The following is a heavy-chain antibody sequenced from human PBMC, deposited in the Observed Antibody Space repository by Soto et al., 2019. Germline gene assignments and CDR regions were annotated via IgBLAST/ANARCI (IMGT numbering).Heavy chain of an antibody. J-gene: IGHJ2*01. CDR1: GFTFNGYA. V-gene: IGHV3-23*01. Sequence: GGSLRLSCAASGFTFNGYAMSWLRQAPGKGLEWVSLISGSGGRTYYGDSVKGRFTISRDNSKNTLYLYMSSLRAEDTAVYYCAKEQGGRTFYWYFDLWGRGTLVTVSS. CDR3: AKEQGGRTFYWYFDL. CDR2: ISGSGGRT. D-gene: IGHD3-16*01.